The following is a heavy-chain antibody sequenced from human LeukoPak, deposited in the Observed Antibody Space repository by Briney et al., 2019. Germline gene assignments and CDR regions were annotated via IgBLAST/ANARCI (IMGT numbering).Heavy chain of an antibody. CDR2: ISRNGGNT. V-gene: IGHV3-20*04. CDR1: GFSFDDYG. CDR3: ARASRSSSCYGGACYFYYMDV. D-gene: IGHD2-2*01. J-gene: IGHJ6*03. Sequence: GGSPRLSCAISGFSFDDYGMSWVRQAPGKGLEWVSGISRNGGNTGYADSVKGRFTISRDNAKNSLYLQMNSLRGDDTALYYCARASRSSSCYGGACYFYYMDVWGKGTTVTVSS.